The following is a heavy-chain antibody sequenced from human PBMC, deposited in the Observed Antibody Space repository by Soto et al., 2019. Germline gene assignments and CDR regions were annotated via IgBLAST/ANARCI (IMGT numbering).Heavy chain of an antibody. CDR1: GYTFTGYY. V-gene: IGHV1-2*02. Sequence: ASLKVSCKASGYTFTGYYMHWVRQAPGQGLEWMGWINPNSGGTNYAQKVQGRVTMTRDTSISTAYMELSRLRSDDTAVYYCARDNYYDRSVVYCGQGTLVTVSS. CDR2: INPNSGGT. D-gene: IGHD3-22*01. CDR3: ARDNYYDRSVVY. J-gene: IGHJ4*02.